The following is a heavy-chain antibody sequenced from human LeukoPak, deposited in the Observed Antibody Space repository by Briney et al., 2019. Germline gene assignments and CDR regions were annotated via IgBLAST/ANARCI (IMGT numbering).Heavy chain of an antibody. D-gene: IGHD3-22*01. Sequence: GGSLRLSCTVSGFTVSSNSMSWVRQAPGKGLEWVSFIYSGTIHYSDSVKGRFTISRDNSKNTLYLQMNSLRAEDTALYYCARDGVDSGLYFDYWGQGTLVTVSS. V-gene: IGHV3-53*01. J-gene: IGHJ4*02. CDR2: IYSGTI. CDR1: GFTVSSNS. CDR3: ARDGVDSGLYFDY.